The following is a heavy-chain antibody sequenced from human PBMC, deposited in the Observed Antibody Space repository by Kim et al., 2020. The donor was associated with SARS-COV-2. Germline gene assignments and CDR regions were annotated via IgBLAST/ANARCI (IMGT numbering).Heavy chain of an antibody. CDR3: ASALYYYDSSGYYPGY. Sequence: SVKCRFTISRDNAKNSLYLQMNSLRAEDTAVYYCASALYYYDSSGYYPGYWGQGTLVTVSS. D-gene: IGHD3-22*01. J-gene: IGHJ4*02. V-gene: IGHV3-11*06.